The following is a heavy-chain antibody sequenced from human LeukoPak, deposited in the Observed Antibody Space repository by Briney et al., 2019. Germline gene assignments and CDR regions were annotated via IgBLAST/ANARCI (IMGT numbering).Heavy chain of an antibody. J-gene: IGHJ4*02. Sequence: PSETLSLTCTVSSGSISSYYWSWIRQPPGKGLEWIGYIYYSGSTNYNPSLKSRVTISVDTSKNQFSLKLSSVTAADTAVYYCARDSGRDRPFDYWGQGTLVTVSS. CDR2: IYYSGST. CDR3: ARDSGRDRPFDY. V-gene: IGHV4-59*01. D-gene: IGHD3-10*01. CDR1: SGSISSYY.